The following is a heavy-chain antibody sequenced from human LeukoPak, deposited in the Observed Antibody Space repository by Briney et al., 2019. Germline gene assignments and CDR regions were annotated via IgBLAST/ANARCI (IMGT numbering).Heavy chain of an antibody. J-gene: IGHJ4*02. D-gene: IGHD3-10*01. CDR1: GFTFSSYA. Sequence: GGSLRLSCAASGFTFSSYAMSWVRQAPGKGLEWVSVISGSGDSTYYADSVKGRFTISRDNAKNSLYLQMNSLRAEDTAVYYCARDKDYYGSGRPFWGQGTLVTVSS. CDR3: ARDKDYYGSGRPF. V-gene: IGHV3-23*01. CDR2: ISGSGDST.